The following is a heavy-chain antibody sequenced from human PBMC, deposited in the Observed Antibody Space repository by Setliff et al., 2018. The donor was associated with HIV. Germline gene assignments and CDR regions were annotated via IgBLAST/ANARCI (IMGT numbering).Heavy chain of an antibody. CDR1: GYTFINYG. CDR3: ARVPRTGPLDY. Sequence: GASVKVSCKISGYTFINYGIHWVRQAPGQGLEWMGWISVYNGNTNYAEKFQGRVTMTTDTSTSTAYMDLGSLRADDTALYYCARVPRTGPLDYWGQGTLVTVSS. V-gene: IGHV1-18*01. J-gene: IGHJ4*02. CDR2: ISVYNGNT.